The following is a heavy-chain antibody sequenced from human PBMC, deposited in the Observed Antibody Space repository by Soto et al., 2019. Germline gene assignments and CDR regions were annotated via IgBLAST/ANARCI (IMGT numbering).Heavy chain of an antibody. CDR3: ALPWGDYGDYAWSLRY. D-gene: IGHD4-17*01. Sequence: QVQLVQSGAEVKKPGASVKVSCKASGYTFSGYAMCWVRQAPGQGLEWMGWISAYNGNTDYAQKFQGRVTMTTDTSTSTAYMELRSLTSHDTAVYYCALPWGDYGDYAWSLRYWGQGTLVTVSS. CDR1: GYTFSGYA. CDR2: ISAYNGNT. J-gene: IGHJ4*02. V-gene: IGHV1-18*01.